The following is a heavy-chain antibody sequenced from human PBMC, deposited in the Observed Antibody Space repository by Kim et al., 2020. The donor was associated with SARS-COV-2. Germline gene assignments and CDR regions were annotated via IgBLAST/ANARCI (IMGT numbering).Heavy chain of an antibody. CDR2: ISGTSAYI. CDR1: GFTFSSYT. Sequence: GGSLRLSCAASGFTFSSYTLNWVRQAPGKGLEWVSSISGTSAYIYYADSVKGRFTISRDNARNSMYLQMSSLRAEDTAVYYCARVDTSLVDRWGQGTLVTVSS. CDR3: ARVDTSLVDR. J-gene: IGHJ5*02. V-gene: IGHV3-21*01. D-gene: IGHD2-2*01.